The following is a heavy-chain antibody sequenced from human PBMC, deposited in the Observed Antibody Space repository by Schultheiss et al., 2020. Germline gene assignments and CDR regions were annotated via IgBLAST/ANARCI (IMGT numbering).Heavy chain of an antibody. D-gene: IGHD3-10*01. Sequence: GGSLRLSCAASGFTFSSYAMSWVRQAPGKGLEWVANIKEDGSEKYYVDSVKGRFTISRDNAKNSLYLQVNSLRDEDTAVYYCARDLVITMVRGVINYYYGMDVWGQGTTVTVSS. J-gene: IGHJ6*02. CDR3: ARDLVITMVRGVINYYYGMDV. V-gene: IGHV3-7*01. CDR2: IKEDGSEK. CDR1: GFTFSSYA.